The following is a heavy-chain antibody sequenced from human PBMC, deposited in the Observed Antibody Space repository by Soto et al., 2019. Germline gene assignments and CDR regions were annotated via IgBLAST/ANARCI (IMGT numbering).Heavy chain of an antibody. CDR1: GGSFSGYY. Sequence: SETLSLTCAVYGGSFSGYYWSWIRQPPGKGLEWIGEINHSGSTNYNPSLKSRVTISIDTSKNQFSLKLSSVTAADTAVYYCARGPHYSNLDYWGQGTLVT. D-gene: IGHD4-4*01. CDR2: INHSGST. CDR3: ARGPHYSNLDY. J-gene: IGHJ4*02. V-gene: IGHV4-34*01.